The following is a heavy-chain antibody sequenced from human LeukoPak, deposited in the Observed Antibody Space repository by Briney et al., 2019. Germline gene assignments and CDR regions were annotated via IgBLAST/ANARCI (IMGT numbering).Heavy chain of an antibody. CDR1: GYSFTDYY. CDR2: TNPSGGI. D-gene: IGHD1-1*01. J-gene: IGHJ4*02. CDR3: ARGGKGLQLIGSFFDY. V-gene: IGHV1-2*02. Sequence: ASVKVSCKTSGYSFTDYYIHWVRQAPGQGLEWMGWTNPSGGIDYSQKFQGRVTITRDTSINTAYMELTSLGSDDTAVCSCARGGKGLQLIGSFFDYWGQGTLITVSS.